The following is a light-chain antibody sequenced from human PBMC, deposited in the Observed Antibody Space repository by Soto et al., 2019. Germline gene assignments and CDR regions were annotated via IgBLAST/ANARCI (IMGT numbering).Light chain of an antibody. Sequence: QSVLTQPASVSGSPGQSITISCTGTSSDVGGYNYVSWYQQHPGKAPKLMIYEVSNRPSGVSNRFSGSKSGNTASLTISGLQAEDEADYYCSSYTSRSTRVVFGGGTQLTV. CDR3: SSYTSRSTRVV. CDR2: EVS. V-gene: IGLV2-14*01. CDR1: SSDVGGYNY. J-gene: IGLJ2*01.